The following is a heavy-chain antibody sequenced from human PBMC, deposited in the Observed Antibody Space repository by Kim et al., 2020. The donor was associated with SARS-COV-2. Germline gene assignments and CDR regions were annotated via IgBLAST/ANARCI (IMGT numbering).Heavy chain of an antibody. CDR3: ASTIAAREGWFDP. CDR2: IIPILGIA. V-gene: IGHV1-69*04. Sequence: SVKVSCKASGGTFSSYAISWVRQAPGQGLEWMGRIIPILGIANYAQKFQGRVTITADKSTSTAYMELSSLRSEDTAVYYCASTIAAREGWFDPWGQGTLVTVYS. CDR1: GGTFSSYA. J-gene: IGHJ5*02. D-gene: IGHD6-6*01.